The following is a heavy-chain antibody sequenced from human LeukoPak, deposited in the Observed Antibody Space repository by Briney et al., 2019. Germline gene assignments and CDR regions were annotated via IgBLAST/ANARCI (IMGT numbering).Heavy chain of an antibody. J-gene: IGHJ4*02. CDR3: ARDLDTYGSGSYWLE. CDR1: GFTFSSYD. D-gene: IGHD3-10*01. Sequence: SGGSLRLSCAASGFTFSSYDMQWVRQPTGKGLEWVSGIGAAYDTHYPGSVKGRFAISRENAKNSLYLQMNSLRAEDTAVYYCARDLDTYGSGSYWLEWGQGTLVTVSS. V-gene: IGHV3-13*04. CDR2: IGAAYDT.